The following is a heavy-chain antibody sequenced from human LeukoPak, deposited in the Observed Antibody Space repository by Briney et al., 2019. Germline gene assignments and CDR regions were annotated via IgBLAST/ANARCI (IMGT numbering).Heavy chain of an antibody. V-gene: IGHV3-7*01. Sequence: PGGSLRLSCAASGFTFSSNWMSWVRQAPGKGLEWVANIKQDGNEKYYVDSVKGRFTISRDNAKNSLYLQMNSLRAEDTAVYYCARVDFWSGYYDYWGQGTLVTVSS. J-gene: IGHJ4*02. CDR3: ARVDFWSGYYDY. CDR2: IKQDGNEK. CDR1: GFTFSSNW. D-gene: IGHD3-3*01.